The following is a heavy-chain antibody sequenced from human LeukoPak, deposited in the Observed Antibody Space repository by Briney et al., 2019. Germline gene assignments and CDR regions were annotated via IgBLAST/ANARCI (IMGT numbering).Heavy chain of an antibody. CDR3: ARGVTMVRGVAGRVFDY. CDR2: ISGSSSYI. V-gene: IGHV3-21*01. D-gene: IGHD3-10*01. J-gene: IGHJ4*02. Sequence: GGSLRLSCAASGFTFSTYSMNWVRQVPGKWLEWVSSISGSSSYIYYADSVKGRFTISRDNAKNSLYLQMNSLRAEDTAVYYCARGVTMVRGVAGRVFDYWGQGTLVTVSS. CDR1: GFTFSTYS.